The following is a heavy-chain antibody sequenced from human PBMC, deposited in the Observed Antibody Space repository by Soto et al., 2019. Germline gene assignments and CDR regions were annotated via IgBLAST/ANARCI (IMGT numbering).Heavy chain of an antibody. D-gene: IGHD4-17*01. CDR2: IYYSGST. J-gene: IGHJ6*03. Sequence: SETLSLTCTVSGGSISSYYWSWIRQPPGKGLEWIGYIYYSGSTNYNPSLKSRVTISVDMSKNQFSLKLSSVTAADTAVYYCARSYGDYYYYYMDVWGKGTTVTVYS. CDR1: GGSISSYY. V-gene: IGHV4-59*08. CDR3: ARSYGDYYYYYMDV.